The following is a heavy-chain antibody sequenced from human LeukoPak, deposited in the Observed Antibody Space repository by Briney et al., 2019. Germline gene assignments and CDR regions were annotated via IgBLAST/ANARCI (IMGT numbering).Heavy chain of an antibody. CDR2: ISSSSSYI. J-gene: IGHJ4*02. V-gene: IGHV3-21*01. CDR1: GFTFSSYS. CDR3: ARDFDSSGYYPPSFDY. Sequence: GGSLRLSCAASGFTFSSYSMNWVRQAPGKGLEWVSSISSSSSYIYYADSVKGRFTISRDNAKNSLYLQMNSLRAEDTAVYYCARDFDSSGYYPPSFDYWGQGTLVTVSS. D-gene: IGHD3-22*01.